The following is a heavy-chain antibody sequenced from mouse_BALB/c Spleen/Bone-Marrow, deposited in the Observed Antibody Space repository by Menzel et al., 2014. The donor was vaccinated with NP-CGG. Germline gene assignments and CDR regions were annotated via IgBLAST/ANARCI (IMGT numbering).Heavy chain of an antibody. CDR3: ARWEYYAMDY. CDR2: IDPANGNT. Sequence: EVKLEESGAELVNPGASVKLSCTASGFNIKDTYMHWVKQRPEQGLEWIGRIDPANGNTKYDPKFQGKATITADTSSNTAYLQLSSLTSEDTAVYYCARWEYYAMDYWGQGTSVTVSS. D-gene: IGHD4-1*01. V-gene: IGHV14-3*02. J-gene: IGHJ4*01. CDR1: GFNIKDTY.